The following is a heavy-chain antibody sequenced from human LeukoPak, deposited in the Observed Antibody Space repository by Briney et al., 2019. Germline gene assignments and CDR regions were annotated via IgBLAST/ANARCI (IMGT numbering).Heavy chain of an antibody. CDR3: ANPGEDCSSTSCSYYFDY. CDR2: IIPILGIA. Sequence: SVKVSCKASGGTFSSYAISRVRQAPGQGLEWMGRIIPILGIANYAQKFQGRVTITADKSTSTAYMELSSLRSEDTAVYYCANPGEDCSSTSCSYYFDYWGQGTLVTVSS. V-gene: IGHV1-69*04. J-gene: IGHJ4*02. CDR1: GGTFSSYA. D-gene: IGHD2-2*01.